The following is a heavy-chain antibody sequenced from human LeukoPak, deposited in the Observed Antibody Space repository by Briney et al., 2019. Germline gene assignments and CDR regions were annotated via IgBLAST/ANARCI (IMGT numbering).Heavy chain of an antibody. J-gene: IGHJ4*02. CDR3: AKVRGTYSSGYFFDY. CDR2: LSWNSGYI. CDR1: GFPFDNYA. Sequence: SLRLSCAASGFPFDNYAMHCVRQAPGKGLEWLSILSWNSGYIGYADSVKGRFTISRDNAKKSLDLQMNSLRAEDTAFYYCAKVRGTYSSGYFFDYWGQGTLVTVSS. D-gene: IGHD6-19*01. V-gene: IGHV3-9*01.